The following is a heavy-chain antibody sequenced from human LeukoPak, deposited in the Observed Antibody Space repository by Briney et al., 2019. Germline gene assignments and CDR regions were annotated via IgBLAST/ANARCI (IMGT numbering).Heavy chain of an antibody. CDR2: INTYNGHT. J-gene: IGHJ1*01. CDR3: ARDGPRGYFQH. D-gene: IGHD1-14*01. V-gene: IGHV1-18*01. Sequence: ASVKVSCNTSGYIFTSYGISWVRQAPGQGLEYMGRINTYNGHTNYAQKLQGRVTVTTDTSTSTAYLELRSLRSDDTAVYYCARDGPRGYFQHWGQGTLITVSS. CDR1: GYIFTSYG.